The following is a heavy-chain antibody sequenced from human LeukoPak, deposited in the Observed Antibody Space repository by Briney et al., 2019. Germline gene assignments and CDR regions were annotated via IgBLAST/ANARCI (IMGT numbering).Heavy chain of an antibody. V-gene: IGHV3-20*04. CDR3: ARVRAYGDYGYYYYYMDV. D-gene: IGHD4-17*01. CDR2: INWNGGST. J-gene: IGHJ6*03. CDR1: GFSFSSYW. Sequence: GGSLRLSCAASGFSFSSYWMHWVRQAPGKGLEWVSGINWNGGSTGYADSVKGRFTISRDNAKNSLYLQMNSLRAEDTALYYCARVRAYGDYGYYYYYMDVWGKGTTVTVSS.